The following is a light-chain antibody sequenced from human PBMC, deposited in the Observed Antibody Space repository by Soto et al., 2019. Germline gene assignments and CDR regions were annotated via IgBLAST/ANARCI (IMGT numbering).Light chain of an antibody. V-gene: IGKV3-15*01. CDR1: QSVSSN. CDR3: QQYNYWPFT. Sequence: EVVMTQSPATLSVSPGERATLSCRASQSVSSNLAWYQQRPGQSPRLLIHGASTRASGIPARFSGSGSGTEFTLTISSLQSEDSAVYYCQQYNYWPFTFGPGTKVDIK. J-gene: IGKJ3*01. CDR2: GAS.